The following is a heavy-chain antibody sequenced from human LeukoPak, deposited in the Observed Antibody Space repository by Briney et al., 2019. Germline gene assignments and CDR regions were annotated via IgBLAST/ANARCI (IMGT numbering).Heavy chain of an antibody. V-gene: IGHV4-34*01. D-gene: IGHD4-17*01. CDR3: ARMTTGHDY. J-gene: IGHJ4*02. CDR2: VNHSGYT. CDR1: GTSFTSYY. Sequence: SETLSLTCGVSGTSFTSYYWSWIRQTPGKGLEWIGEVNHSGYTNMNPSLKSRVTISVDTSKNQFSLMMTSVTAADTAVYFCARMTTGHDYWGQGILVTVSS.